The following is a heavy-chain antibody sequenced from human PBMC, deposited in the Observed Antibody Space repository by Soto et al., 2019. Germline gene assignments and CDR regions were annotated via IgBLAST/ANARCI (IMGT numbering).Heavy chain of an antibody. CDR2: IYYSGST. D-gene: IGHD3-3*01. J-gene: IGHJ6*03. CDR1: GGSISSSSYY. V-gene: IGHV4-39*01. CDR3: ARCPSGPEWSNYYYYYMDV. Sequence: QLQLQESGPGLVKPSETLSLTCTVSGGSISSSSYYWGWIRQPPGKGLEWIGSIYYSGSTYYNPSLKSRVTISVDTSKNQFSLKLSSVTAADTAVYYCARCPSGPEWSNYYYYYMDVWGKGTTVTVSS.